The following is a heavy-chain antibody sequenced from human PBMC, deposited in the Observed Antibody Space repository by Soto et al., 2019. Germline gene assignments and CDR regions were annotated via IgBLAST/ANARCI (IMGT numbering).Heavy chain of an antibody. CDR1: GGSISSGGYY. V-gene: IGHV4-31*03. Sequence: SETLSLTCTVSGGSISSGGYYWSWIRQHPGKGLEWIGYIYYSGSTYYNPSLKSRVTISVDTSKNQFSLKLSSVTAADTAVYYCAREGTRYDSSGSYYHYGIAVCGQGTTVTVSS. CDR2: IYYSGST. CDR3: AREGTRYDSSGSYYHYGIAV. D-gene: IGHD3-22*01. J-gene: IGHJ6*02.